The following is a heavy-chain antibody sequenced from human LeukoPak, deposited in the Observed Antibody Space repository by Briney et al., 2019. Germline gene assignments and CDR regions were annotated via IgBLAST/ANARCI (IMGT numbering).Heavy chain of an antibody. CDR2: IYSGGSI. J-gene: IGHJ4*02. V-gene: IGHV3-66*01. Sequence: PGGSLRLSCAASGFTFRSYEINWVRQAPGKGLEWVSVIYSGGSIYYADSVKGRFTISRDNSKNTLYLQMNSLRAEDTAVYYCARSYYDSSGYMPHWGQGTLVTVSS. CDR1: GFTFRSYE. D-gene: IGHD3-22*01. CDR3: ARSYYDSSGYMPH.